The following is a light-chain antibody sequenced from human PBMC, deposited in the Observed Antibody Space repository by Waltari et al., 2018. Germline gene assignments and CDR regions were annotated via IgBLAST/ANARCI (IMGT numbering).Light chain of an antibody. V-gene: IGLV2-14*01. CDR3: SSYTISSTHV. CDR1: SSDVGAYNY. Sequence: QSALTQPASVSGSPGQSITISCTGTSSDVGAYNYVSWYQQHPGKAPKLMIYEVSNRPAGVSPRVSGSKSGNTDSLTISGLQSEDGAGYYCSSYTISSTHVFGTGTKVTVL. CDR2: EVS. J-gene: IGLJ1*01.